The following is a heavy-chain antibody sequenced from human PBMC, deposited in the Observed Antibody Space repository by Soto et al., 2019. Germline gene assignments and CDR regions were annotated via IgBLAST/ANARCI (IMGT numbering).Heavy chain of an antibody. CDR1: GYSFTDYH. CDR3: ARDHRITIFGVVTPVYGMDV. CDR2: INPKSGGA. V-gene: IGHV1-2*04. Sequence: ASVKVSCKASGYSFTDYHIHWVRQAPGQGLEWLGRINPKSGGASTAQKFQGWVTMTTDTSISTASMELRSLRSDDTAVYYCARDHRITIFGVVTPVYGMDVWGQGTTVTVSS. J-gene: IGHJ6*02. D-gene: IGHD3-3*01.